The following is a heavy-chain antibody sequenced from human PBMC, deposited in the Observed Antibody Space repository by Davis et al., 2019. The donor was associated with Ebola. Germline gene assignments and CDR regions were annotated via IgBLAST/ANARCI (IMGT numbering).Heavy chain of an antibody. CDR1: GYTFTSYG. Sequence: AASVKVSCKASGYTFTSYGISWVRQAPGQGLEWMGWISAYNGNTNYAQKLQGRVTMTTDTSASTAYMELSSLRSEDTAVYYCARETTVTTGLGAFDIWGQGTMVTVSS. J-gene: IGHJ3*02. D-gene: IGHD4-17*01. CDR3: ARETTVTTGLGAFDI. CDR2: ISAYNGNT. V-gene: IGHV1-18*01.